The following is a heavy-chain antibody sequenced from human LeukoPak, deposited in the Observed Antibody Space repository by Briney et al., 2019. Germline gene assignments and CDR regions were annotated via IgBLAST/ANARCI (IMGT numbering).Heavy chain of an antibody. CDR3: ARVGYSSLAFDI. CDR2: INPNSGGT. Sequence: EATVKVSCKASGYTFTGYYMHWVRQAPGQGLEWMGRINPNSGGTNYAQKFQGRVTMTRDTSISTAYMELSRLRSDDTAVYYCARVGYSSLAFDIWGQGTMVTVSS. J-gene: IGHJ3*02. CDR1: GYTFTGYY. D-gene: IGHD5-18*01. V-gene: IGHV1-2*06.